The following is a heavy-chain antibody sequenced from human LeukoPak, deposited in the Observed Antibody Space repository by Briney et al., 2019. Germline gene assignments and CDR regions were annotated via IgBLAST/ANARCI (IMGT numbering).Heavy chain of an antibody. J-gene: IGHJ4*02. Sequence: GASLQISCKGSGSFFTTYWIGWVRQLPGKGLEWMGIIYPGDSDTSDSPSFQGQVTISADKSISTAFLQWSILTASDTAIYYXARHSYDLSRYFDYWGQGTLVTVSS. V-gene: IGHV5-51*01. CDR3: ARHSYDLSRYFDY. D-gene: IGHD5-12*01. CDR2: IYPGDSDT. CDR1: GSFFTTYW.